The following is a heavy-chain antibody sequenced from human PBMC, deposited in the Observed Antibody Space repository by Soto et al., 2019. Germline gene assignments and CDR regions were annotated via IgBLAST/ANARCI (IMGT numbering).Heavy chain of an antibody. V-gene: IGHV4-30-2*01. CDR1: GGSIRSGGYS. Sequence: SETRSLTCGVSGGSIRSGGYSWSWIRHPPGKGLEWIGYIYHSGSTYYNPSLKSRVTISVDRSKNQFSLKLSSVTAADTAVYYCARGYCTNGVCPLFDYWGQGTLVTVSS. CDR2: IYHSGST. J-gene: IGHJ4*02. D-gene: IGHD2-8*01. CDR3: ARGYCTNGVCPLFDY.